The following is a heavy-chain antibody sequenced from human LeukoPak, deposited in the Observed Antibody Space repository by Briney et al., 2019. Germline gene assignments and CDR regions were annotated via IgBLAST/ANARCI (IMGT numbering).Heavy chain of an antibody. V-gene: IGHV3-23*01. J-gene: IGHJ2*01. CDR3: AKDHLAYGSSGYYYRYWYFDL. Sequence: GGSLRLSCAASGFTFSSYAISWVRQAPGKGLEWVSAISGSGGSTYYADSVKGRFTISRDNSKNTLYLQMNSLRAEDTAVYYCAKDHLAYGSSGYYYRYWYFDLWGRGTLVTVSS. D-gene: IGHD3-22*01. CDR1: GFTFSSYA. CDR2: ISGSGGST.